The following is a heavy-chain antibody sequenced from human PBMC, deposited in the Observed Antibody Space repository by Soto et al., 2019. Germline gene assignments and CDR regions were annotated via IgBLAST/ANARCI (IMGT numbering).Heavy chain of an antibody. CDR3: AKTRGAMIYAISVYGMDV. CDR2: IRGSADST. D-gene: IGHD2-8*01. Sequence: EVQLLESGGGFIHPGGSLRLSCAASGFSFSSFAMNWVRQAPGKGQEWVSIIRGSADSTFYADSVKGRFTISRDNSKSTLYLQINSLRAEDTAVYYCAKTRGAMIYAISVYGMDVWGQGTTVTVSS. CDR1: GFSFSSFA. J-gene: IGHJ6*02. V-gene: IGHV3-23*01.